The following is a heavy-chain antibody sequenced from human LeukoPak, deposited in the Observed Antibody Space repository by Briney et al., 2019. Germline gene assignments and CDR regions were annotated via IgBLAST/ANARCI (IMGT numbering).Heavy chain of an antibody. CDR2: IYHSGST. D-gene: IGHD2-2*02. V-gene: IGHV4-30-2*01. CDR3: ARIGYCSSTSCYTRPDAFDI. Sequence: SQTLSLACTVSGGSISSGGYYWSWIRQPPGKGLEWIGYIYHSGSTYYNPSLKSRVTISVDRSKNQFSLKLSSVTAADTAVYYCARIGYCSSTSCYTRPDAFDIWGQGTMVTVSS. J-gene: IGHJ3*02. CDR1: GGSISSGGYY.